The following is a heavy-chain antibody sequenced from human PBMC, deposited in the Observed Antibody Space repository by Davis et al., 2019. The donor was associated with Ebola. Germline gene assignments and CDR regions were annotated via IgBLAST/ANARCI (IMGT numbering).Heavy chain of an antibody. CDR3: ARATHLDY. CDR1: GFMFSSYT. Sequence: PGGSLRLSCSVSGFMFSSYTMHWVRQAPGKGLQYVSGITNNGGSTYYADSVKGRFIISRDNSKNTLYLQMNSLRAEDTAVYYCARATHLDYWGQGTLVTVSS. J-gene: IGHJ4*02. V-gene: IGHV3-64*04. CDR2: ITNNGGST.